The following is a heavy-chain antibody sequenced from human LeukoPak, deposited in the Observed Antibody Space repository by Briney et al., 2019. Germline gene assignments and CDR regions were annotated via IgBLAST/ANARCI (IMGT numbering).Heavy chain of an antibody. CDR2: ISYDGSNK. D-gene: IGHD5-12*01. CDR1: GFTFSSYG. Sequence: PGGSLRLSCAASGFTFSSYGMHWVRQAPGKGLEWVAVISYDGSNKYYADSVKGRFTISRDNSKNTLYLQMNSLRAEDTAVYCCAKDRREWLRSGYFDYWGQGTLVTVSS. CDR3: AKDRREWLRSGYFDY. J-gene: IGHJ4*02. V-gene: IGHV3-30*18.